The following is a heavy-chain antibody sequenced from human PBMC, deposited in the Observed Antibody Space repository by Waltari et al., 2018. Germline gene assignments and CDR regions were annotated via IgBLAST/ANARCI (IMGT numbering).Heavy chain of an antibody. D-gene: IGHD2-15*01. CDR2: TTPTSGGT. J-gene: IGHJ5*02. Sequence: QVQLVQSGAEVKKPGASVKVSCKASGYTFTGYYMHWVRQAPGQGLEWMGWTTPTSGGTNVAQKFQGRVTMTRHTSISTAYMELSRLRSDDTAVYYCARRDATSHGQFDPWGQGTLVTVSS. CDR1: GYTFTGYY. V-gene: IGHV1-2*02. CDR3: ARRDATSHGQFDP.